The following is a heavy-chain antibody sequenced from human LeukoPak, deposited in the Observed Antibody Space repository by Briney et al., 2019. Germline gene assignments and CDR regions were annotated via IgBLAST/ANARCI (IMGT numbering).Heavy chain of an antibody. CDR1: GFTFSSYS. D-gene: IGHD3-22*01. CDR2: ISSSSSYI. CDR3: ARDGYYYDRTPRPHDDY. Sequence: GGSLRLSCAASGFTFSSYSMNWVRQAPGKGLEWVSSISSSSSYIYYADSVKGRFTISRDNSKNTLYLQMNSLRAEDTAVYYCARDGYYYDRTPRPHDDYWGQGTLVTVSS. J-gene: IGHJ4*02. V-gene: IGHV3-21*01.